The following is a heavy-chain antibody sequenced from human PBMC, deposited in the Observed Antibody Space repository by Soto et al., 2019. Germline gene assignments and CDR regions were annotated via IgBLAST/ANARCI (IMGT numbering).Heavy chain of an antibody. Sequence: ASVKVSCKASGYTFTSYDINWVRQATGQGLEWMGWMNPNSGNTGYAQKFQGRVTMTRNTSISTAYMELSSLRSEDTAVYYCAGYGVGHDAFDIWGQGTMVTVSS. D-gene: IGHD5-18*01. CDR3: AGYGVGHDAFDI. V-gene: IGHV1-8*01. J-gene: IGHJ3*02. CDR2: MNPNSGNT. CDR1: GYTFTSYD.